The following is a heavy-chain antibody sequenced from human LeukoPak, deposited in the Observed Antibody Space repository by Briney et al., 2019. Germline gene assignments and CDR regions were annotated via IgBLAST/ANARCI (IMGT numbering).Heavy chain of an antibody. J-gene: IGHJ4*02. V-gene: IGHV4-39*07. Sequence: SETLSLTCTVSGGSISSSNYYWGWIRQPPGKGLEWIGSIYYSGSTYYNSSLKSRVTISVDTSKNQFSLKLSSVTAADTAVYYCARDNWSGSYYNYWGQGTLVTVSS. CDR3: ARDNWSGSYYNY. D-gene: IGHD3-3*01. CDR2: IYYSGST. CDR1: GGSISSSNYY.